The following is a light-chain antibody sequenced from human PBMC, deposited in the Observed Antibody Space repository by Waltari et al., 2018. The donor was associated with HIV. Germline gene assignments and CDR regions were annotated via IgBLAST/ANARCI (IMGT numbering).Light chain of an antibody. CDR3: QKYNRAPHT. CDR2: SAS. Sequence: DIRMTQSPSSLSASVGDSITITCRASQDIGSSLGWYQQMPGTVPKLVIFSASSLQSGVSARFSGSGAGTYFARTISSLQPEDAATYFCQKYNRAPHTFGQWTRVEI. V-gene: IGKV1-27*01. CDR1: QDIGSS. J-gene: IGKJ1*01.